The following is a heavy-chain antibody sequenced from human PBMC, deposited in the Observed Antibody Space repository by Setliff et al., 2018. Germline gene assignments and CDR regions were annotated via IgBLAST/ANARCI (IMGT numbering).Heavy chain of an antibody. J-gene: IGHJ4*02. CDR2: IIHSGST. V-gene: IGHV4-34*12. CDR1: GGSFSGYY. Sequence: PSETLSLTCAVYGGSFSGYYWSWIRQPPGKRLEWIGEIIHSGSTNYNPSLKSRVTISMDTSKNQFSLKVSSVTAADTAVYKCARSFSRREKFLLDYWGQGALVTV. CDR3: ARSFSRREKFLLDY.